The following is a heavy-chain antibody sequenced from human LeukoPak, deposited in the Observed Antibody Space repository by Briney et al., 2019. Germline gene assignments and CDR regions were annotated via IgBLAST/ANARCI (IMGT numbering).Heavy chain of an antibody. D-gene: IGHD5-24*01. CDR2: INPSGGST. Sequence: ASVKVSCKASGYTFTSYYMHWVRQAPGQGLEWMGIINPSGGSTSYAQKFQGRVTMTRDMSTSTVYMELSSLRSEDTAVYYCARGGSEMGTYYYYYYMDVWGKGTTVTISS. CDR1: GYTFTSYY. V-gene: IGHV1-46*01. CDR3: ARGGSEMGTYYYYYYMDV. J-gene: IGHJ6*03.